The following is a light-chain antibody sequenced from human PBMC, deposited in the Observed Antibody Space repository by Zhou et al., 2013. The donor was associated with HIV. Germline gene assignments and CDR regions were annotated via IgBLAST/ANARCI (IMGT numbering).Light chain of an antibody. Sequence: DIQMTQSPSTLSASVGDRVTITCRASQSINSWLAWYQQKPGRAPKLLIYKTSDLETGVPSRFSGSGSGTEFTLTISSLQPDDFAVYYCQQYNNYSPMTFGQGTKV. CDR1: QSINSW. CDR2: KTS. V-gene: IGKV1-5*03. J-gene: IGKJ1*01. CDR3: QQYNNYSPMT.